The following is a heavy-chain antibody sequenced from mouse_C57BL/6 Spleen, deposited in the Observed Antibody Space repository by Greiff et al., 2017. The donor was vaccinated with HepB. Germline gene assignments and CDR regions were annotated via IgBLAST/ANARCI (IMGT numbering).Heavy chain of an antibody. J-gene: IGHJ4*01. CDR2: IRSKSNNYAT. CDR3: VRHQGNYKGGAMDY. Sequence: EVKLVESGGGLVQPKGSLKLSCAASGFSFNTYAMNWVRQAPGKGLEWVARIRSKSNNYATYYADSVKDRFTISRDDSESMLYLQMNNLKTEDTAMYYCVRHQGNYKGGAMDYWGQGTSVTVSS. D-gene: IGHD2-1*01. CDR1: GFSFNTYA. V-gene: IGHV10-1*01.